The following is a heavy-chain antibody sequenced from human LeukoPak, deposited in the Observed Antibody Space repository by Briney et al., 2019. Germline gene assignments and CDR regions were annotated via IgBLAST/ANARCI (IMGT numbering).Heavy chain of an antibody. D-gene: IGHD1-26*01. CDR1: GGSISSYH. J-gene: IGHJ4*02. CDR2: IYYSGST. Sequence: SETLSLTCTVSGGSISSYHWSWIRQPPGKGLEWIGYIYYSGSTNYNPSLKSRVTISVDTSKNQFSLKLSSVTAADTAVYYCARGGSYRGPFDYWGQGTLVTVSS. V-gene: IGHV4-59*01. CDR3: ARGGSYRGPFDY.